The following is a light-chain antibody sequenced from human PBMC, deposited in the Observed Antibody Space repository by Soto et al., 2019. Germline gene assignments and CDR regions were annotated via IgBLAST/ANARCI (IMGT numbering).Light chain of an antibody. Sequence: QLVLTQSPSASASLGASVRLTCTVSGGGHDRHPITWHQQQPARGPRFLMKLNSDGSHTKGDGVPDRFSGSSSGTERYLTISSLQSEDEADYYCQTWGTGGVFGGGTKLTVL. CDR2: LNSDGSH. J-gene: IGLJ3*02. CDR3: QTWGTGGV. CDR1: GGGHDRHP. V-gene: IGLV4-69*02.